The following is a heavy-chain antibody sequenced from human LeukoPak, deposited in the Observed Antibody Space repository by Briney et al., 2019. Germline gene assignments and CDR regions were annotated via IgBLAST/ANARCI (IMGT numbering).Heavy chain of an antibody. Sequence: SVKVSCKASGGTFSSYAISWVRQAPGQGLEWMGRIIPILGIANYAQKFQGRVAITADKSTSTAYMELSSLRSEDTAVYYCARDPDVVVTAIRPPTNDYWGQGTLVTVSS. CDR3: ARDPDVVVTAIRPPTNDY. CDR2: IIPILGIA. CDR1: GGTFSSYA. J-gene: IGHJ4*02. V-gene: IGHV1-69*04. D-gene: IGHD2-21*02.